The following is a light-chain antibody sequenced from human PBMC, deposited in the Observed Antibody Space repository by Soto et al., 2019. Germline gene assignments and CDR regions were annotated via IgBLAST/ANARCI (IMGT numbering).Light chain of an antibody. CDR2: GTS. J-gene: IGKJ1*01. CDR3: QQYVGLT. CDR1: QTITSNY. Sequence: EIVLTQSPGTLSVSPGERATLSCRASQTITSNYLAWYQQKPGQAPSLLIYGTSSRATGIPNRFSGSGSGTDFTLTISRLESEDSEIYYCQQYVGLTFGQGTKVEIK. V-gene: IGKV3-20*01.